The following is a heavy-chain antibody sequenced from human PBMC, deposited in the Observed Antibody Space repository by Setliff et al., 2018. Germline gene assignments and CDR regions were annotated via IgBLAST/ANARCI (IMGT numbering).Heavy chain of an antibody. CDR3: ASRGYSYGYFLY. J-gene: IGHJ4*02. CDR1: GDSIDTDIW. Sequence: SETLSLTCTVSGDSIDTDIWWSWVRQSPGKGLEWIGEIYLGGSPTYNPSLKSRVTISIYKSKNQLSLDLTSVTAADTAVYYCASRGYSYGYFLYWGQGTLVTVSS. D-gene: IGHD5-18*01. CDR2: IYLGGSP. V-gene: IGHV4-4*02.